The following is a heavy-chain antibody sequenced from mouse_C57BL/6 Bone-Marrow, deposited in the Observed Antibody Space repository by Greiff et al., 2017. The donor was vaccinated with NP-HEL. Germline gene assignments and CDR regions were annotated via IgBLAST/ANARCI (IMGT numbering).Heavy chain of an antibody. J-gene: IGHJ1*03. CDR3: ARDSVTVVGYWYFDV. Sequence: EVKLVESGGGLVKPGGSLKLSCAASGFTFSSYAMSWVRQTPEKRLEWVATISDGGSYTYYPDNVKGRFTISRDNAKNNLYLQMSHLKSEDTAMYYWARDSVTVVGYWYFDVWGTGTTVTVSS. D-gene: IGHD1-1*01. CDR1: GFTFSSYA. CDR2: ISDGGSYT. V-gene: IGHV5-4*01.